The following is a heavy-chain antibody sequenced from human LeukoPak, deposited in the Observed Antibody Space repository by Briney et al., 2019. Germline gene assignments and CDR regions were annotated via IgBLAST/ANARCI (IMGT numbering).Heavy chain of an antibody. Sequence: GGSLRLSCRTSGFTFGSFTMSWVRQTPGKGLEWIATITYNSGNSWHADFVKGRFTISRDNSKSTLYLQMHSLRADDTALYYCTKRRPTSSVTVDEYWGQGALVTVSS. CDR2: ITYNSGNS. V-gene: IGHV3-23*01. CDR1: GFTFGSFT. CDR3: TKRRPTSSVTVDEY. J-gene: IGHJ4*02. D-gene: IGHD2-21*02.